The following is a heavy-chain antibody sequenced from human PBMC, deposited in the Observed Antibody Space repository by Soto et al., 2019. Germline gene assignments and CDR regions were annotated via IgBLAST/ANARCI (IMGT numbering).Heavy chain of an antibody. J-gene: IGHJ5*02. CDR1: GYTFTSYA. CDR2: INAGNGNT. Sequence: QVQLVQSGAEEKKPGASVKVSCKASGYTFTSYAMHWVRQAPGQRLEWMGWINAGNGNTKYSQKFQGRVTITRDTSASTAYMELSSLRSEDTAGYYCAGDSAAAMGGDWFDPWGQGTLVTVSS. V-gene: IGHV1-3*05. CDR3: AGDSAAAMGGDWFDP. D-gene: IGHD2-2*01.